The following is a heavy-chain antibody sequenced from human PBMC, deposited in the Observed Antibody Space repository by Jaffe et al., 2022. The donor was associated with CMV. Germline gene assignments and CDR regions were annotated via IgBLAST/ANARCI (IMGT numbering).Heavy chain of an antibody. CDR2: IDWDNDK. D-gene: IGHD5-18*01. Sequence: QVTLRESGPALVKPTQTLTLTCTFSGFSLSTAGMCVSWIRQPPGKALEWLARIDWDNDKYYRSSLKTRLTISKDTSKNQVILTMTNMDPVDTATYYCVRMPRPSGDNTYFDFYGQGTLVTVSS. J-gene: IGHJ4*02. CDR3: VRMPRPSGDNTYFDF. V-gene: IGHV2-70*15. CDR1: GFSLSTAGMC.